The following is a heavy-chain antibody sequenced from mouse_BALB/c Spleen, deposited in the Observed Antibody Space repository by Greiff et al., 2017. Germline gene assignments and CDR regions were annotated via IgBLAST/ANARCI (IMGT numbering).Heavy chain of an antibody. V-gene: IGHV2-9*02. CDR3: ARDGYYGGNYYAMDY. J-gene: IGHJ4*01. D-gene: IGHD2-3*01. Sequence: QVQLQQSGPGLVAPSQSLSITCTVSGFSLTSYGVHWVRQPPGKGLEWLGVIWAGGSTNYNSALMSRLSISKDNSKSQVFLKMNSLQTDDTAMYYCARDGYYGGNYYAMDYWGQGTSVTVSS. CDR1: GFSLTSYG. CDR2: IWAGGST.